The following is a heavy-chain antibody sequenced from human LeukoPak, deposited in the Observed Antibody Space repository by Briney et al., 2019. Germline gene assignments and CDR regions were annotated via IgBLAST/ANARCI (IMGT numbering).Heavy chain of an antibody. V-gene: IGHV3-23*01. D-gene: IGHD5-18*01. CDR1: GFTFSSYA. J-gene: IGHJ4*02. CDR3: AGQYSYGEFDY. Sequence: GGSLRLSCAASGFTFSSYAMSWVRRAPGKGLEWVSAISGSGGSTYYADSVKGRFTISRDNSKNTLYLQMNSLRAEDTAVYYCAGQYSYGEFDYWGQGTLVTVSS. CDR2: ISGSGGST.